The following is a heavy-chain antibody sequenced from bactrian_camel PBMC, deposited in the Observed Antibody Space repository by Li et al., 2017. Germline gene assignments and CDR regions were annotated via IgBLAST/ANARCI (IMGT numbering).Heavy chain of an antibody. CDR3: AADGGLSDCSSSFQDYEYNF. Sequence: VQLVESGGGSVQAGGSLTLSCVNSGYTYNSYCMAWFRQAPGKGLEWVSYIANDSEMKYYNDSVKGRFTVSRDNAKNTVYLQMNNLKPEDTGMYYCAADGGLSDCSSSFQDYEYNFWGRGTQVTVS. D-gene: IGHD1*01. V-gene: IGHV3S35*01. CDR1: GYTYNSYC. J-gene: IGHJ4*01. CDR2: IANDSEMK.